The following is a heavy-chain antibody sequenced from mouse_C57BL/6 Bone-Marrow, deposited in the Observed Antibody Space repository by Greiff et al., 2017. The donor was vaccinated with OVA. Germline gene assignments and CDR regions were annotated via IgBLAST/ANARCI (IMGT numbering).Heavy chain of an antibody. Sequence: EVQGVESGGGLVKPGGSLKLSCAASGFTFSSYAMSWVRQTPEKRLEWVATISDGGRYTYYPDTMERRFIISRDNTKKTLYLQMSSLRSEDTALYYCARHGGTYAMDYWGQGTSVTVSS. CDR1: GFTFSSYA. CDR2: ISDGGRYT. D-gene: IGHD2-14*01. J-gene: IGHJ4*01. V-gene: IGHV5-9-3*01. CDR3: ARHGGTYAMDY.